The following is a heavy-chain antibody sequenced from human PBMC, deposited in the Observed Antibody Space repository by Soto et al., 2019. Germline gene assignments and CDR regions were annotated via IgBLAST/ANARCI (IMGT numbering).Heavy chain of an antibody. CDR2: ISYDGSNK. Sequence: QVQLVESGGGVVQPGRSLRLSCAASGFTFSSYAMHWVRQAPGKGLEWVAVISYDGSNKYYADSVKGRFTISRDNSKNTLYLQMNSRRAEDTAVYYCARGGVGATQLDYWGQGTLVTVSS. D-gene: IGHD1-26*01. CDR1: GFTFSSYA. CDR3: ARGGVGATQLDY. V-gene: IGHV3-30-3*01. J-gene: IGHJ4*02.